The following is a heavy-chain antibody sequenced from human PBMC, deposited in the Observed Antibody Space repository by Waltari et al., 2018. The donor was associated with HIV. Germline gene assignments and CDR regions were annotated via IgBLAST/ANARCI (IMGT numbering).Heavy chain of an antibody. CDR2: ISWNGGGI. Sequence: EVQLVASVGGLVQHGRSLRLSCSASGFTFHDYAIHWLRQVQGKGLEWVSGISWNGGGIGYADSVKGRFTISRDNAKNSLYLQMNSLRAEDTAMYYCAKDRSGNYYNPWFDPWGQGTLVTVSS. V-gene: IGHV3-9*01. CDR3: AKDRSGNYYNPWFDP. D-gene: IGHD3-10*01. CDR1: GFTFHDYA. J-gene: IGHJ5*02.